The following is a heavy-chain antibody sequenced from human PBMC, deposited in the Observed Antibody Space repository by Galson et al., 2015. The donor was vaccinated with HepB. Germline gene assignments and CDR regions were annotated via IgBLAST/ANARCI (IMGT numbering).Heavy chain of an antibody. V-gene: IGHV1-69*13. CDR1: GGTFSSSG. D-gene: IGHD3-22*01. CDR2: IIPMFGTS. Sequence: SVKVSCKASGGTFSSSGISWVRQAPGQGLEWMGKIIPMFGTSNYAQKFQGRVTITADESTATAYMELSSLRSEDTAVYYCRREAYYHDGSGPFDSWGQGTLVTVSS. J-gene: IGHJ4*02. CDR3: RREAYYHDGSGPFDS.